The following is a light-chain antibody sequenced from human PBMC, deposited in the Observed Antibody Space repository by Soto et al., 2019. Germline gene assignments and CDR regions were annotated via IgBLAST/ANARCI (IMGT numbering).Light chain of an antibody. CDR2: DAS. CDR1: QSVSSY. Sequence: EIVLTQSTATLSLSPGERATLSCRASQSVSSYFAWYQQKPGQAPRLLIYDASNRATGIPARFSGSGSGTDFTLTISSLEPGDFAVYYCQQRGNWPVTFGQGTRVDIK. V-gene: IGKV3-11*01. CDR3: QQRGNWPVT. J-gene: IGKJ1*01.